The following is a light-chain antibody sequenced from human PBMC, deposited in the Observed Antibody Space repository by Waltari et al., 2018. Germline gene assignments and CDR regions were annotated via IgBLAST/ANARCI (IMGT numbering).Light chain of an antibody. CDR3: QQSHRPPFT. CDR1: QNIDNF. Sequence: DIQMTQSPSSVSASVGDRVTIACRASQNIDNFLNWYQHKPGEAPQVLVFAASTLQDGVPSRFSASASGTHFTLTIGSLQPEDFATYYCQQSHRPPFTFGQGT. J-gene: IGKJ2*01. V-gene: IGKV1-39*01. CDR2: AAS.